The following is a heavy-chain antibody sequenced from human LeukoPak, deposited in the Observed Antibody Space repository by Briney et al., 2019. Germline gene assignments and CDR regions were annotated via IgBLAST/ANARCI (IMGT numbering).Heavy chain of an antibody. D-gene: IGHD3-10*01. Sequence: PGGSLRLSCAASGFTFSSYAMSWVRQAPGKGLEWVSAISGSGGSTYYADSVKGWFTISRDNSKNTLYLQMNSLRAEDTAVYYCAKAPKGITMVRGVIIGMGVDYWGQGTLVTVSS. CDR2: ISGSGGST. CDR3: AKAPKGITMVRGVIIGMGVDY. J-gene: IGHJ4*02. CDR1: GFTFSSYA. V-gene: IGHV3-23*01.